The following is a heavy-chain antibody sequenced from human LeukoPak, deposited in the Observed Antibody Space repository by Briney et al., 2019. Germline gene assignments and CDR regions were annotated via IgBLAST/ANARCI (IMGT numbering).Heavy chain of an antibody. Sequence: PAGGSLRLSCAASGFTFSSYGMHWVRQAPGKGREWVAFIRYDGSNKYYADSVKGRFTISRDNSKTTLYLQMNSLRAEDTAVYYCAKDRGYSYGSPDYWGQGTLVTVSS. J-gene: IGHJ4*02. CDR3: AKDRGYSYGSPDY. CDR1: GFTFSSYG. V-gene: IGHV3-30*02. CDR2: IRYDGSNK. D-gene: IGHD5-18*01.